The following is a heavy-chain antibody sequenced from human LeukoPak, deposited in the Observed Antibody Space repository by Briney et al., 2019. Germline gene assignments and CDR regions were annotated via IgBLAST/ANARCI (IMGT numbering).Heavy chain of an antibody. V-gene: IGHV1-3*01. CDR3: ARVIRAAAVPYVLYFDY. CDR2: INAGNGNT. Sequence: GASVKVSCKASGYTFTSYAMHWVRQAPGQRLEWMGWINAGNGNTKYSQKFQGRVTITRDTSASTAYMELSSLRSEDTAVYYCARVIRAAAVPYVLYFDYWGQGTLVTVSS. CDR1: GYTFTSYA. D-gene: IGHD6-13*01. J-gene: IGHJ4*02.